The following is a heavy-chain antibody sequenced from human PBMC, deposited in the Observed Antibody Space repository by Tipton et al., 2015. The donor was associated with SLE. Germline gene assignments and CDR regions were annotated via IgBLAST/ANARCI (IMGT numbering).Heavy chain of an antibody. D-gene: IGHD3-10*01. V-gene: IGHV4-4*07. CDR2: IHSTGST. J-gene: IGHJ3*02. Sequence: TLSLTCAVYGGSFNDYYWSWIRQSAGKGLEWIGRIHSTGSTDYNPSLKSRVTISVDTSKNQFSLRLSSVTAADTAVYYCARDYYGSGFVAFDIWGQGTMVTVSS. CDR3: ARDYYGSGFVAFDI. CDR1: GGSFNDYY.